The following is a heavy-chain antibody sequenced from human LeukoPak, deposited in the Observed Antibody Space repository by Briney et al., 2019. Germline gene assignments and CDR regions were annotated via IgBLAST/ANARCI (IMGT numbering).Heavy chain of an antibody. CDR2: ISHDGSNN. CDR1: GFTFSSYG. D-gene: IGHD2-15*01. V-gene: IGHV3-30*18. J-gene: IGHJ4*02. CDR3: AKVRVGTAHFDY. Sequence: QPGGSLRLSCAASGFTFSSYGISWVRQAPGKGLEWVVVISHDGSNNNYADSVKGRFTISRDNSKNTLYLQMNSLRPEDTAVYYCAKVRVGTAHFDYWGQGTLVTVSS.